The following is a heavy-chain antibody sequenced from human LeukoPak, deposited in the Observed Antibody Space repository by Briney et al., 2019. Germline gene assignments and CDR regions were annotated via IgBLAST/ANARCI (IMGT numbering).Heavy chain of an antibody. CDR2: IKYDGSAT. D-gene: IGHD6-19*01. Sequence: GGSLRLSCAASGFTFSNYWMHWIRQVPGKGLVWVSHIKYDGSATNYADSVKGRFTISRDNAKNTLYLQMSSLRAEDTAMYYCVPEEKYSSGWFYFDSWGLGTLVTVSS. CDR3: VPEEKYSSGWFYFDS. J-gene: IGHJ4*02. V-gene: IGHV3-74*01. CDR1: GFTFSNYW.